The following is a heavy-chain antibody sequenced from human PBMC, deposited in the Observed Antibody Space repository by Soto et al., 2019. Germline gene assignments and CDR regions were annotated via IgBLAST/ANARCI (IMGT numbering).Heavy chain of an antibody. CDR3: ARGESSGYYYFYFDY. J-gene: IGHJ4*02. D-gene: IGHD3-22*01. CDR1: GGSISSSDYS. CDR2: IYYSGST. V-gene: IGHV4-61*08. Sequence: PSETLSLTCAVSGGSISSSDYSWSWIRQPPGKGLEWIGYIYYSGSTNYNPSLKSRVTISVDTSKNQFSLKLSSVTAADTAVYYCARGESSGYYYFYFDYWGQGTLVTVSS.